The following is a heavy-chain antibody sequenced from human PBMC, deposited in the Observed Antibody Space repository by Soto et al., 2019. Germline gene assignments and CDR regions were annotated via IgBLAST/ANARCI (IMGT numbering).Heavy chain of an antibody. V-gene: IGHV3-11*01. Sequence: GGSLRLSCAASGFTFSDYYMSWIRQAPGKGLEWVSYIISSGSTIYYAVSVKGRFTISRENAKNSLYLQMNSLRAEDTAVYYCASGGNYDYIWGSYRYEWFDPWGQGTLVTVSS. CDR3: ASGGNYDYIWGSYRYEWFDP. CDR2: IISSGSTI. CDR1: GFTFSDYY. J-gene: IGHJ5*02. D-gene: IGHD3-16*02.